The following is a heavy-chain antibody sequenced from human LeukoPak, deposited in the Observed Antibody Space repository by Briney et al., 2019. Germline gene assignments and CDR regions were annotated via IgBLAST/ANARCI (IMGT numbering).Heavy chain of an antibody. CDR2: ISSSGSIT. J-gene: IGHJ4*02. CDR1: GFTFITYS. D-gene: IGHD2-2*03. V-gene: IGHV3-48*04. CDR3: ARDGYCSSTSCYAGFDY. Sequence: GGSLRLSCAASGFTFITYSMNWVRQAPGKGLEWVSYISSSGSITYYADSVKGRFTISRDSAKNSLYLQMNSLRAEDTAVYFCARDGYCSSTSCYAGFDYWGQGTLGTVSS.